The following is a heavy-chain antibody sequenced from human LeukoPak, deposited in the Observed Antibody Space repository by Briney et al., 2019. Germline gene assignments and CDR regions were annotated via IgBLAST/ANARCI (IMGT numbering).Heavy chain of an antibody. Sequence: GGSLRLSCAASGFTFSSYEMNWVRQAPGKGLEWVSYISSSGSTIYYADSVKGRFTISRDNAKNSLYLQMNSLRAEDTAVYYCARVIGSGRNFDYWGQGTLVNVSS. V-gene: IGHV3-48*03. CDR2: ISSSGSTI. CDR3: ARVIGSGRNFDY. J-gene: IGHJ4*02. CDR1: GFTFSSYE. D-gene: IGHD3-10*01.